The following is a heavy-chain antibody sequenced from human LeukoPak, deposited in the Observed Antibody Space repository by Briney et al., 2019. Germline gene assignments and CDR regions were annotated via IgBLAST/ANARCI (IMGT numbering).Heavy chain of an antibody. Sequence: GGSLRLSCAASGFTFSSYGMHWVRQAPGKGLEWVANIKQDGSEKYYVDSVKGRFTISRDNAKNSLYLQMNSLRAEDTAVYYCAREGYFDYWGQGTLVTVSS. V-gene: IGHV3-7*01. CDR2: IKQDGSEK. CDR3: AREGYFDY. CDR1: GFTFSSYG. J-gene: IGHJ4*02.